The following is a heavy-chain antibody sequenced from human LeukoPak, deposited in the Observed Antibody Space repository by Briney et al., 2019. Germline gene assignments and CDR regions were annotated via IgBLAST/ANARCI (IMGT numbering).Heavy chain of an antibody. CDR1: GGSISSYY. CDR3: ARDTRAKRHYYGMDV. V-gene: IGHV4-59*01. CDR2: IYYSGST. Sequence: PSETLSLTCTVSGGSISSYYWSWIRQPPGKGLEWIGYIYYSGSTNYNPSLKSRVTISVDTSKNQFSLKLSSVTAADTAVYYCARDTRAKRHYYGMDVWGQGTTVTVSS. J-gene: IGHJ6*02.